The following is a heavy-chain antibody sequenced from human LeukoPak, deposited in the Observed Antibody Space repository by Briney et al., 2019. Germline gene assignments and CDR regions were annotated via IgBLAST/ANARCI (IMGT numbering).Heavy chain of an antibody. CDR1: GGTFSSYA. J-gene: IGHJ5*02. CDR2: IIPILGIA. D-gene: IGHD6-25*01. V-gene: IGHV1-69*10. CDR3: ARDSRSSGWQILVENWFDP. Sequence: VKVSCKASGGTFSSYAISWVRQAPGQGLEWMGRIIPILGIANYAQKFQGRVTITADKSTSTAYMELSSLRSEDTAVYYCARDSRSSGWQILVENWFDPWGQGTLVTVSS.